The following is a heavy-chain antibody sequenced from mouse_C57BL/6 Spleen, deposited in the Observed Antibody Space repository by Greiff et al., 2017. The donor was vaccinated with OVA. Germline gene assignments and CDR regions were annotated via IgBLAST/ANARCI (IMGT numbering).Heavy chain of an antibody. D-gene: IGHD2-4*01. V-gene: IGHV1-82*01. CDR2: IYPGDGDT. CDR3: ARSYYDYDVGFAY. J-gene: IGHJ3*01. Sequence: QVHVKQSGPELVKPGASVKISCKASGYAFSSSWMNWVKQRPGKGLEWIGRIYPGDGDTNYNGKFKGKATLTADKSSSTAYMQLSSLTSEDSAVYFCARSYYDYDVGFAYWGQGTLVTVSA. CDR1: GYAFSSSW.